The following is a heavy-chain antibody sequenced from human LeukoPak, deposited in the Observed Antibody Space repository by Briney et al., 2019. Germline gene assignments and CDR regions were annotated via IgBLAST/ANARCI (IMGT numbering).Heavy chain of an antibody. J-gene: IGHJ6*02. CDR2: IIPIFGTA. D-gene: IGHD3-9*01. V-gene: IGHV1-69*13. Sequence: GASVKVSCKASGGTFSSYAISWVRQAPGQGLGWMGGIIPIFGTANYAQKFQGRVSITADESTSTAYMELSSLRSEDTAVYYCARGESEILTGYYNDYYYYGMDVWGQGTTVTVSS. CDR1: GGTFSSYA. CDR3: ARGESEILTGYYNDYYYYGMDV.